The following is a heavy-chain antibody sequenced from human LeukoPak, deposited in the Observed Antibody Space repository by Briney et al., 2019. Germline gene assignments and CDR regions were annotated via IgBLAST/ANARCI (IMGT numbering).Heavy chain of an antibody. D-gene: IGHD2-15*01. J-gene: IGHJ4*02. CDR1: GGTFSSYA. CDR2: SIPIFGTA. V-gene: IGHV1-69*13. CDR3: ARDSWRCSGGSCYTTGLSWEY. Sequence: ASVKVSCKASGGTFSSYAISWVRQAPGQGLEWMGGSIPIFGTANYAQKFQGRVTITADESTSTAYMELSSLRSEDTAVYYCARDSWRCSGGSCYTTGLSWEYWGQGTLVTVSS.